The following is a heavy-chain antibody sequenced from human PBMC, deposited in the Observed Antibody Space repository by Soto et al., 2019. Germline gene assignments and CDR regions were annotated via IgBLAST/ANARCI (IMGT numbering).Heavy chain of an antibody. CDR3: ARYRREAVAGYTLDN. CDR1: GGSISINY. V-gene: IGHV4-59*01. Sequence: SETLSLTCTVSGGSISINYWTWIRQPPGKGLEWIGYVYNSGSTNYNPSLKSRVTISEDTSKSQFSLKVNSMTAADTAVYYCARYRREAVAGYTLDNWGQGILVT. J-gene: IGHJ4*02. D-gene: IGHD6-13*01. CDR2: VYNSGST.